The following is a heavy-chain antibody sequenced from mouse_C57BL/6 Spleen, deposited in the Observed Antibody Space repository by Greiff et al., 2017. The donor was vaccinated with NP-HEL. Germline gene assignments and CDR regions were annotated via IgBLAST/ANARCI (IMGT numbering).Heavy chain of an antibody. Sequence: EVQLVESGGGLVKPGGSLKLSCAASGFTFSDYGMHWVRQAPEKGLEWVAYISSGSSTIYYADTVKGRFTISRGNAKNTLLLQMTSLRSEDTAMYYCARPGNTYAIDYWGQGTSVTVSS. D-gene: IGHD2-1*01. J-gene: IGHJ4*01. CDR1: GFTFSDYG. CDR2: ISSGSSTI. CDR3: ARPGNTYAIDY. V-gene: IGHV5-17*01.